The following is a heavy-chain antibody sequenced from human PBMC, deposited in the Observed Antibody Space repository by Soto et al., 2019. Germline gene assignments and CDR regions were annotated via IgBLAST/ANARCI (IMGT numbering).Heavy chain of an antibody. Sequence: GSVPTLVNPTQTLRLTCAFSGFSLSASGASVGWIRQPPGKALEWLAHIYWNDDKRYSPSLRSRLTISKDTSKNQVVLTFTNMDPADTGTYYCVHRLDVPGLAFDPWGQGTLVTVSS. J-gene: IGHJ5*02. V-gene: IGHV2-5*01. CDR1: GFSLSASGAS. CDR2: IYWNDDK. CDR3: VHRLDVPGLAFDP. D-gene: IGHD3-10*02.